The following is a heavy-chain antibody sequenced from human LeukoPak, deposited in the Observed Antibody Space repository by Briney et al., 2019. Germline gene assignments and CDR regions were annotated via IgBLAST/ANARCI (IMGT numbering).Heavy chain of an antibody. V-gene: IGHV3-21*01. J-gene: IGHJ3*02. Sequence: GGSLRLSCAASGFTFSSYSMNWVRQAPGKGLEWVSSISSSSSYIYYADSLKGRFTISRHNAKKSVYLQMNSLRAEDTAVYFCARDTSGFLEILGDAFDMWGQGTVVTVSS. CDR3: ARDTSGFLEILGDAFDM. CDR2: ISSSSSYI. CDR1: GFTFSSYS. D-gene: IGHD3-3*01.